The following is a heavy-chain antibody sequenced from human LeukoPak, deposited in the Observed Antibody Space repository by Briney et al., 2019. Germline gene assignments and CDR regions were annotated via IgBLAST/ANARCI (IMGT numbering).Heavy chain of an antibody. J-gene: IGHJ4*02. CDR2: IWSDGSEK. D-gene: IGHD3-22*01. CDR1: GGSISSYY. Sequence: LSLTCTVSGGSISSYYWSWIRQPPGKGLEWVAVIWSDGSEKRYADSVKGRFTISRDNSKSTLYLQMNSLRAEDTAVYYCVSGSDTSGYYFYWGQGTLVTVSS. CDR3: VSGSDTSGYYFY. V-gene: IGHV3-33*08.